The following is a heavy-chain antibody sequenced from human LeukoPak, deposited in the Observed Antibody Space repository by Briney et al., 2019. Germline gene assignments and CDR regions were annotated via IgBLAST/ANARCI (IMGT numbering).Heavy chain of an antibody. V-gene: IGHV4-59*01. Sequence: PSETLSLTSTVSVGSISSYYWNWIRQPPGKGPEWLVYVFYNGATNYNPSLQSRITMSVDTSKNQFSLNLSSVTAADTAVYSCARGGPGSGRYFYMDVWGRGTTVAVSS. D-gene: IGHD1-14*01. CDR2: VFYNGAT. CDR3: ARGGPGSGRYFYMDV. CDR1: VGSISSYY. J-gene: IGHJ6*03.